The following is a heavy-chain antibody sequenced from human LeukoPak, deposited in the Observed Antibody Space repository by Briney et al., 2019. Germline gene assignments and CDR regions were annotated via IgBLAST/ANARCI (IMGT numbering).Heavy chain of an antibody. V-gene: IGHV4-59*01. CDR2: IYYSGST. J-gene: IGHJ5*02. CDR3: AREREYYDILTGYAPGWFDP. CDR1: GGSISSYY. Sequence: SETLSLTCTVSGGSISSYYWSWIRQPPGKGLEWIGYIYYSGSTNYNPSLKSRATISVDTSKNQFSLKLSSVTAADTAVYYCAREREYYDILTGYAPGWFDPWGQGTLVTVSS. D-gene: IGHD3-9*01.